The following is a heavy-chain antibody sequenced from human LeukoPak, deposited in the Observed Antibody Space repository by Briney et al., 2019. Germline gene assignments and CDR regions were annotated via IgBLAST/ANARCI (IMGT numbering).Heavy chain of an antibody. D-gene: IGHD2-2*01. V-gene: IGHV3-30*04. CDR1: GFTFSSYA. CDR3: ARTVVPAAPIDY. J-gene: IGHJ4*02. CDR2: ISYDGSNK. Sequence: GGSLRLSCAASGFTFSSYAMHWVRQAPGKGLEWVAVISYDGSNKYYADSVKGRFTIFRDNSKNTLYLQMNSLRAEDTAVYYCARTVVPAAPIDYWGQGTLVTVSS.